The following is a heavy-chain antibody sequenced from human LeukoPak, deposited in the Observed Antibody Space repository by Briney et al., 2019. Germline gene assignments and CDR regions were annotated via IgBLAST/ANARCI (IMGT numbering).Heavy chain of an antibody. CDR2: ISAYNVNT. CDR1: GYEFSSYG. V-gene: IGHV1-18*01. D-gene: IGHD3-22*01. Sequence: GASVKVSCKASGYEFSSYGIIWVRQAPGQGPEWMGWISAYNVNTNYAQKFEGRVTMTTDASTTTAYMELRSLRSDDTAVYYCARAYDTSGYYQYYLDSWGQGTLVTVSS. J-gene: IGHJ4*02. CDR3: ARAYDTSGYYQYYLDS.